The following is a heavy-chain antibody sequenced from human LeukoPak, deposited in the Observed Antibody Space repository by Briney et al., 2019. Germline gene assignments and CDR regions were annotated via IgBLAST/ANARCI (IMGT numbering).Heavy chain of an antibody. CDR1: GFTFSSYG. V-gene: IGHV3-74*01. D-gene: IGHD1-26*01. J-gene: IGHJ3*02. CDR3: ARAPGIVGATLGSGGAFDI. CDR2: INTDGSST. Sequence: GGSLRLSCAASGFTFSSYGMHWVRQAPGKGLVWVSRINTDGSSTSYADSVKGRFTISRDNAKNTLYLQMNSLRAEDTAVYYCARAPGIVGATLGSGGAFDIWGQGTMVTVSS.